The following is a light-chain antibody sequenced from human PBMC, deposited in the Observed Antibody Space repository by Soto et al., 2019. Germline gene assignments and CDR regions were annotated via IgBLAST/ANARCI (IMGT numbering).Light chain of an antibody. CDR2: EAS. V-gene: IGKV3-11*01. Sequence: EIVLTQSPATLSLSPGERATLSCRASQSISSSLGWYQQKPGQLPRLLIYEASNRATGIPARFSGSGSGTDFTLTISSLEPEEFAVYYCQQRRDWPLTFGGGTKVEIK. CDR1: QSISSS. CDR3: QQRRDWPLT. J-gene: IGKJ4*01.